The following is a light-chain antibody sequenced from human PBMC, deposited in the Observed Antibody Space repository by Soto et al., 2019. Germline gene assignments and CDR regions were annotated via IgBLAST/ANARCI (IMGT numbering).Light chain of an antibody. CDR3: SSYTSSGV. J-gene: IGLJ1*01. Sequence: QSVLTQPASVSGSPGQSIAISCTGTSSDVGGHNYVSWYQQHPGKAPKLMIYEVSNRPSGVSNRFSGSKSGNTASLTISGLQAEDEADYYCSSYTSSGVFGTGTKVTV. CDR1: SSDVGGHNY. CDR2: EVS. V-gene: IGLV2-14*01.